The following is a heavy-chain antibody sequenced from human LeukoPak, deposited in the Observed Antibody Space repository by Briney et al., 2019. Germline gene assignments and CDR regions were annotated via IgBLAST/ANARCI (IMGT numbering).Heavy chain of an antibody. CDR3: XXXXXXIVAXXXDY. D-gene: IGHD5-12*01. V-gene: IGHV3-23*01. CDR2: ISGSGGST. Sequence: GGSLXXSCAASGFTFSSYAMSWVRQAPGKGLEWVSAISGSGGSTYYADSVKGRFTISRDNSKNTLYLQMNSLRAEDTAVYYXXXXXXXIVAXXXDYWGQGTXVTVSS. CDR1: GFTFSSYA. J-gene: IGHJ4*02.